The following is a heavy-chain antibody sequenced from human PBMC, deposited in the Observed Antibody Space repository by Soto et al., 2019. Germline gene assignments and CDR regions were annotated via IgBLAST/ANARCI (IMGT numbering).Heavy chain of an antibody. CDR2: IYWDDDK. D-gene: IGHD3-9*01. J-gene: IGHJ4*02. V-gene: IGHV2-5*02. CDR1: GFSLSTSGVG. CDR3: AHSSTYYDILTGYPSFDY. Sequence: QITLKESGPTLVKPTQTLTLTCTFSGFSLSTSGVGVGWIRQPPGKALEWLALIYWDDDKRYSPSLKSRLTITKDTSKNQVVLTMTNMDPVDTATYYCAHSSTYYDILTGYPSFDYWGQGTLVTVSS.